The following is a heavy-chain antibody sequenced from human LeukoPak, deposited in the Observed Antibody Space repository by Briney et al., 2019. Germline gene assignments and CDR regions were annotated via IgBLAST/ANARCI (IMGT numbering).Heavy chain of an antibody. CDR3: ARLRRDGYNYLPHYFDY. Sequence: GGSLRLSCAASRFTFSSYWMGWVRQAPGKGLEWVANIKQDGSEKYYVDSVKGRFTISRDNAKNSVFLQMNSLRAEDTAVYYCARLRRDGYNYLPHYFDYWGQGTLVTVSS. V-gene: IGHV3-7*01. CDR2: IKQDGSEK. J-gene: IGHJ4*02. D-gene: IGHD5-24*01. CDR1: RFTFSSYW.